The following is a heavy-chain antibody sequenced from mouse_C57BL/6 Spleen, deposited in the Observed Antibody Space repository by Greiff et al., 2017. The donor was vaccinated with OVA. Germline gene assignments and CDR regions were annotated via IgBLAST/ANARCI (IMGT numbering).Heavy chain of an antibody. CDR1: GYTFTSYW. CDR3: ARTITTVVATPFYYAMDY. J-gene: IGHJ4*01. Sequence: VQLQQSGTELVKPGASVKLSCKASGYTFTSYWMHWVKQRPGQGLEWIGNINPSNGGTNYNEKFKSKATLTVDKSSSTAYMQLSSLTSEDSAVYYCARTITTVVATPFYYAMDYWGQGTSVTVSS. D-gene: IGHD1-1*01. V-gene: IGHV1-53*01. CDR2: INPSNGGT.